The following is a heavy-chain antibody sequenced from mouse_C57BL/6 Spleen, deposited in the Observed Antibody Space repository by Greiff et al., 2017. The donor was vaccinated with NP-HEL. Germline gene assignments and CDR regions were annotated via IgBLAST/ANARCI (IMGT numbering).Heavy chain of an antibody. J-gene: IGHJ3*01. Sequence: EVMLVESGGGLVKPGGSLKLSCAASGFTFSSYAMSWVRQTPEKRLEWVATISDGGSYTYYPDNVKGRFTISRDNAKNNLYLQMSHLKSEDTAMYYCERDEGYGPKFAYWGQGTLVTVSA. CDR1: GFTFSSYA. V-gene: IGHV5-4*01. CDR2: ISDGGSYT. D-gene: IGHD2-3*01. CDR3: ERDEGYGPKFAY.